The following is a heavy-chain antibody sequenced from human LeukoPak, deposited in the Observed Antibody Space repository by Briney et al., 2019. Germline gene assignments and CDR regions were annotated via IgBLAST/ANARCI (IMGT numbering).Heavy chain of an antibody. D-gene: IGHD3-10*01. CDR2: IKPNSGGT. J-gene: IGHJ5*02. Sequence: ASVKVSCKASGGTFSSYVINWVRQAPGQGLEWMGWIKPNSGGTRSAQKFQGRVTMTRDTSISTAYMELSSLRYDDTAVYYCATNILVRDIINWFDPWGQGTLVTVSS. V-gene: IGHV1-2*02. CDR3: ATNILVRDIINWFDP. CDR1: GGTFSSYV.